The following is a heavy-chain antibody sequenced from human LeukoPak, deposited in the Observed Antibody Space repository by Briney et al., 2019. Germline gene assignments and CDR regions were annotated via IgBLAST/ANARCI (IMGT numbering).Heavy chain of an antibody. Sequence: SLRLSCAASGFTFSSYEMKWVRQAPGKGLEWVAYISSSGSTIYSADSVKGRFTISRDNAKNSLYLQMNSLRAEDTAVYYCAELGITMIGGVWGKGTTVTISS. CDR2: ISSSGSTI. CDR1: GFTFSSYE. V-gene: IGHV3-48*03. CDR3: AELGITMIGGV. J-gene: IGHJ6*04. D-gene: IGHD3-10*02.